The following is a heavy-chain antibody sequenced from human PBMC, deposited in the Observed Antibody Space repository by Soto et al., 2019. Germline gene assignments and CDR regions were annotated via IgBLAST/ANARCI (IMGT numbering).Heavy chain of an antibody. V-gene: IGHV3-7*03. CDR3: VRDVGPITIFGEALSGYFDS. CDR2: IKYGGSEK. CDR1: GFAFNNYW. D-gene: IGHD3-3*01. J-gene: IGHJ4*02. Sequence: GGSLRLSCAASGFAFNNYWMSWVRQAPGKGPEWVASIKYGGSEKYYVDSVKGRFTVSRDNAKNSLSMHLNSLRADDTAVYYCVRDVGPITIFGEALSGYFDSWGQGTLVTVSS.